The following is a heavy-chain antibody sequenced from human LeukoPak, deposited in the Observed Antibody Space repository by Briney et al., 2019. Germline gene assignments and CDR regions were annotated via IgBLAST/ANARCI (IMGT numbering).Heavy chain of an antibody. Sequence: GASVKVSCKASGYTFTGYYMHWVRQAPGQGLEWMGWINPNSGGTNYAQKLQGRVTMTTDTSTSTAYMELRSLRSDDTAVYYCARCDYYDSSGYYYYFDYWGQGTLVTVSS. D-gene: IGHD3-22*01. J-gene: IGHJ4*02. V-gene: IGHV1-2*02. CDR1: GYTFTGYY. CDR3: ARCDYYDSSGYYYYFDY. CDR2: INPNSGGT.